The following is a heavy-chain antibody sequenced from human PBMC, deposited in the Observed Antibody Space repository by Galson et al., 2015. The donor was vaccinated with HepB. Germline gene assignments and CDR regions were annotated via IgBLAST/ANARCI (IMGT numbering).Heavy chain of an antibody. CDR1: GFTFSSYW. Sequence: SLRLSCAASGFTFSSYWMSWVRQAPGKGLEWVANIKQDGSEKYYVDSVKGRFTISRDNAKNSLYLQMNSLRAEDTAVYYCARDQIPYYYGSGSYYNPGWFDPWGQGTLVTVSS. J-gene: IGHJ5*02. CDR3: ARDQIPYYYGSGSYYNPGWFDP. CDR2: IKQDGSEK. V-gene: IGHV3-7*03. D-gene: IGHD3-10*01.